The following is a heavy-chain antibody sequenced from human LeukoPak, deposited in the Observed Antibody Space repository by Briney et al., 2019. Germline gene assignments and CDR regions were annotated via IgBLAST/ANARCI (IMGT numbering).Heavy chain of an antibody. CDR1: GGSISSSSYY. J-gene: IGHJ4*02. CDR2: IYYSGST. CDR3: ARGEGLGALGATQFDY. V-gene: IGHV4-39*07. Sequence: PSETLSLTCTVSGGSISSSSYYWGWIRQPPGKGLEWIGSIYYSGSTYYNPSLKSRVTISVDTSKNQFSLKLSSVTAADTAVYYCARGEGLGALGATQFDYWGQGTLVTVSS. D-gene: IGHD1-26*01.